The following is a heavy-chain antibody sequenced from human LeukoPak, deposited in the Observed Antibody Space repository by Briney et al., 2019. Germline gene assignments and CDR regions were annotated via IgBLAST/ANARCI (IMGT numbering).Heavy chain of an antibody. Sequence: ASVKVSCKASGYTFTSYGISWVRQAPGQGLEWMGWISAYNGNTNYAQKLQGRVTMTTDTSTSTDYMELRSLRSDDTAVYYCATSCSSWYLRFDYWGQGTLVTVSS. CDR1: GYTFTSYG. CDR3: ATSCSSWYLRFDY. V-gene: IGHV1-18*01. CDR2: ISAYNGNT. D-gene: IGHD6-13*01. J-gene: IGHJ4*02.